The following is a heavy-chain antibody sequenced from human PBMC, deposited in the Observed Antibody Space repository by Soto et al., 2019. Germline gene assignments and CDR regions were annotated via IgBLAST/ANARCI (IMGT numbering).Heavy chain of an antibody. CDR1: GGSITNTDW. Sequence: SETLSLTCAVSGGSITNTDWWTWVRQPPGMGLEWVGDISLSGNTNYNPSLEGRAAISLDKSRNQFSLILNSVTAADTAVYYCASRGSSGHFWGQATLVTVSS. V-gene: IGHV4-4*02. CDR3: ASRGSSGHF. D-gene: IGHD3-22*01. J-gene: IGHJ4*02. CDR2: ISLSGNT.